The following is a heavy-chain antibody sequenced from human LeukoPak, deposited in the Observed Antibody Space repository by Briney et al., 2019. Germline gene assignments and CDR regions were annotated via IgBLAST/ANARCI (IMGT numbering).Heavy chain of an antibody. CDR1: GFRFSSYW. J-gene: IGHJ5*02. Sequence: GGSLRLSCAASGFRFSSYWMSWVRQAPGKGLEWVANMKQDGSEKYYVDSVKGRFTISRDNAKNSLSLQMNSLRVEDTAVYYRARAKWEYDYSSGWSWFDPWGQGTLVTVSS. D-gene: IGHD6-19*01. V-gene: IGHV3-7*03. CDR3: ARAKWEYDYSSGWSWFDP. CDR2: MKQDGSEK.